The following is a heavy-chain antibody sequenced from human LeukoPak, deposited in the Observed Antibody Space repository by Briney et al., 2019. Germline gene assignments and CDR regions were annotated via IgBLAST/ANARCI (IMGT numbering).Heavy chain of an antibody. J-gene: IGHJ4*02. D-gene: IGHD6-13*01. V-gene: IGHV3-7*04. CDR3: ARDFRRSTWPRGDY. Sequence: GGSLRLSCAASGFTFSSYWMSWVRQAPGKGLEWVANIKHDGSEKYYVDSVKGRFTISRDNAKNSLCLQMNSLRAEDTAVYYCARDFRRSTWPRGDYWGQGTLVTVSS. CDR1: GFTFSSYW. CDR2: IKHDGSEK.